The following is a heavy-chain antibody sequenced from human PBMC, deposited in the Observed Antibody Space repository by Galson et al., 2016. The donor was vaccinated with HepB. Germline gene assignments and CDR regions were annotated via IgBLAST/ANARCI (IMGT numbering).Heavy chain of an antibody. V-gene: IGHV3-7*01. CDR3: ARDNTYCQDS. J-gene: IGHJ4*02. Sequence: SLRLSCAASGFAFGSHWMHWVRQVPGKGLEWVAVIHPSGSARILVESVKGRFTISRDNTKNSLFLQMDSLRAEDAAVYYCARDNTYCQDSWGQGTLVIVSS. D-gene: IGHD1-26*01. CDR2: IHPSGSAR. CDR1: GFAFGSHW.